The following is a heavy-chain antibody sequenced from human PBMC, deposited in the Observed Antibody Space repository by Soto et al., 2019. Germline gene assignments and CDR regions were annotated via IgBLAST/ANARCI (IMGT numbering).Heavy chain of an antibody. J-gene: IGHJ4*02. V-gene: IGHV1-2*02. CDR2: INPNSGGT. CDR3: ASEAVLYCSRTSCSAAFDY. CDR1: GYTFTGYY. D-gene: IGHD2-2*01. Sequence: ASVKVSCKASGYTFTGYYIHWVRQAPGQGLEWMGWINPNSGGTNYAQKFQGGVTMTRDTSITTAYMVLSRLRSDDTAVYYCASEAVLYCSRTSCSAAFDYWGKGTRVTVSS.